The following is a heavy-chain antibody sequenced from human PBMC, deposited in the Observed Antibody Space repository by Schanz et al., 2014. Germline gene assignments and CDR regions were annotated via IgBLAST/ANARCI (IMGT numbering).Heavy chain of an antibody. CDR1: GYTFTSYG. CDR2: ISPNSGNT. Sequence: QVQLVQSGAEVKKPGASVKVSCKASGYTFTSYGISWVRQAPGQGLEWMGWISPNSGNTNYAQKVQGRVTMTTDTSTGTAYMELRSLRSDDTAVYYCARDRRRYCSTASCLHDNWFDPWGQGTLVIVSS. CDR3: ARDRRRYCSTASCLHDNWFDP. D-gene: IGHD2-2*01. V-gene: IGHV1-18*01. J-gene: IGHJ5*02.